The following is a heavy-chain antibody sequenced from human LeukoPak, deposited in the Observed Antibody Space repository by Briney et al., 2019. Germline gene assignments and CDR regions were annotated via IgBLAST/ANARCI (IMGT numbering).Heavy chain of an antibody. Sequence: SVKVSCKASGGTFSSYAISWVRQAPGQELEWMGGIIPIFGTANYAQKFQGRVTITADKSTSTAYMELSSLRSEDTAVYYCARVMFGEGFDYWGQGTLVTVSS. V-gene: IGHV1-69*06. J-gene: IGHJ4*02. CDR1: GGTFSSYA. CDR2: IIPIFGTA. CDR3: ARVMFGEGFDY. D-gene: IGHD3-10*02.